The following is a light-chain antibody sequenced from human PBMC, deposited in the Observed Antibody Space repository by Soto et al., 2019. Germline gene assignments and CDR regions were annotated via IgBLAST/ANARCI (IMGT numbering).Light chain of an antibody. CDR3: QQYNSYSPYT. V-gene: IGKV1-5*03. J-gene: IGKJ2*01. Sequence: DIQMTQSPSTLSASVGDRVTITCRASQSISSGLAWYQQKPGKDPKLLIYKASILESGVPSRLSGSGSGTEFTLTISSLQPDDFATSYCQQYNSYSPYTFGQGTKLEIK. CDR1: QSISSG. CDR2: KAS.